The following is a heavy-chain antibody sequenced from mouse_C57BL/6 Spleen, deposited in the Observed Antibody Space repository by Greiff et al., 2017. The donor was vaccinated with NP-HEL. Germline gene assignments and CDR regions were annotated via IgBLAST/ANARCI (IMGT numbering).Heavy chain of an antibody. CDR3: ARSGNWDGAFDY. CDR1: GYTFTRYW. CDR2: IYPGSGST. D-gene: IGHD4-1*01. V-gene: IGHV1-55*01. J-gene: IGHJ2*01. Sequence: QVHLQQPGADLVQPGASVQLSCKASGYTFTRYWITWVKPRPGHGLEWIGDIYPGSGSTNYNEKFKSKATLTVDTSSSTAYMQLSSLTSEDSAVYYCARSGNWDGAFDYWGQGTTLTVSS.